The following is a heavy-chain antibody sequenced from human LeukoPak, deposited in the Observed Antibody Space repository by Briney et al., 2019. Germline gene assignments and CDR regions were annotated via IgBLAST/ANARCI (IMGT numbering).Heavy chain of an antibody. V-gene: IGHV3-74*01. J-gene: IGHJ4*02. CDR1: GFTFSSYW. D-gene: IGHD5-18*01. CDR3: ARYGYSYGLAYFDY. CDR2: INSDGSGT. Sequence: GGSLRLSCAASGFTFSSYWMHWVRQAPGKGLVWFSRINSDGSGTSYADSVKGRFTISRDNAKNTLYLQMNSLRAEDTAVYYCARYGYSYGLAYFDYWGQGTLVTVSS.